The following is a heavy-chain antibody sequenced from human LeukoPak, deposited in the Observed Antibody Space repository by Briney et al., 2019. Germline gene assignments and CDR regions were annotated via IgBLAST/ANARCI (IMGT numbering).Heavy chain of an antibody. J-gene: IGHJ4*02. CDR1: GFTVSSNY. CDR2: IYSGGST. V-gene: IGHV3-66*01. D-gene: IGHD3-3*01. Sequence: GGSLRLSCAASGFTVSSNYMSWVRQAPGKGLEWVSVIYSGGSTYYADSVKGRFTISRDNSKNTLYLQMNSLRAEDTAVYYCAKDHESYFDFWSGYHYFDYWGQGTLVTVSS. CDR3: AKDHESYFDFWSGYHYFDY.